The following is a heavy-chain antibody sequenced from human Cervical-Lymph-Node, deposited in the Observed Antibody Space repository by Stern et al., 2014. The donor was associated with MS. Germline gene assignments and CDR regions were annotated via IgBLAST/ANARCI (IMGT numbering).Heavy chain of an antibody. J-gene: IGHJ4*02. CDR2: IIPIFVAA. CDR1: GGIFSSYT. CDR3: AGAFWSGYYSGYYFDY. V-gene: IGHV1-69*01. D-gene: IGHD3-3*01. Sequence: QVQLVQSGAEVKKPGSSVKVSCKASGGIFSSYTISWVRQAPGQGLEWMGGIIPIFVAATYAQNFQGRVTITADESSSTAYMEMSTLRSEDTAVYYCAGAFWSGYYSGYYFDYWGQGTLVTVSS.